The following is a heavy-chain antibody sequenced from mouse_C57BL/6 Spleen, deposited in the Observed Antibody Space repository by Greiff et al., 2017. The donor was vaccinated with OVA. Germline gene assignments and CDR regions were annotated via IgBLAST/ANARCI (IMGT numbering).Heavy chain of an antibody. Sequence: EVKLQESGGGLVKPGGSLKLSCAASGFTFSSYAMSWVRQTPEKRLEWVATISDGGSYTYYPDNVKGRFTISRDNAKNNLYLQMSHLKSEDTAMYYCARDLNWGFDYWGQGTTLTVSS. D-gene: IGHD4-1*02. CDR3: ARDLNWGFDY. CDR2: ISDGGSYT. V-gene: IGHV5-4*01. CDR1: GFTFSSYA. J-gene: IGHJ2*01.